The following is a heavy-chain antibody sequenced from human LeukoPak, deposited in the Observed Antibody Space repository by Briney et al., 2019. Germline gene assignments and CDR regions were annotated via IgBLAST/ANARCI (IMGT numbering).Heavy chain of an antibody. D-gene: IGHD3-22*01. CDR2: IYYSGST. CDR3: ARDIGNYYDSSGYFDY. V-gene: IGHV4-31*03. Sequence: PSQTLSLTCTVSGGSISSGGYYWSWIRQHPGKGLEWIGYIYYSGSTYYNPSLKSRVTISVGTSKNQFSLKLSSVTAADTAVYYCARDIGNYYDSSGYFDYWGQGTLVTVSS. J-gene: IGHJ4*02. CDR1: GGSISSGGYY.